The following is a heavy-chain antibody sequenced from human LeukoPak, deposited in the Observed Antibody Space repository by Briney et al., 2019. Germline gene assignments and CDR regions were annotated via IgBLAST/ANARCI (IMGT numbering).Heavy chain of an antibody. Sequence: GASVKVSCKASGYTFTGYYMHWVRQAPGQGLEWMGWINPNSGGTNYAQKFQGWVTMTRDTSISTAYMELSRLRSDDTAVYYCARETQSNPYYYGMDVWGQGTTVTVSS. CDR1: GYTFTGYY. D-gene: IGHD1-14*01. V-gene: IGHV1-2*04. CDR3: ARETQSNPYYYGMDV. J-gene: IGHJ6*02. CDR2: INPNSGGT.